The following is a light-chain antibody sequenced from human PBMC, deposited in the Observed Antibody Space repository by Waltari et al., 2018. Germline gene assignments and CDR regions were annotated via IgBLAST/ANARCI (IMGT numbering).Light chain of an antibody. CDR1: QGISSY. V-gene: IGKV1-8*01. J-gene: IGKJ2*01. CDR3: QQYYIYPMYT. CDR2: AAS. Sequence: RMTQSPSSFSASTGDRVTITCRASQGISSYLAWYQQKPGKAPKLLIYAASTLQSGVPSRFSGSRSGADFTLTISCLQSEDFATYYCQQYYIYPMYTFGQGTKLEIK.